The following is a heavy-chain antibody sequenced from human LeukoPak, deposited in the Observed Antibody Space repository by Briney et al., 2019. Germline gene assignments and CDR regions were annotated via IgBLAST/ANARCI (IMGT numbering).Heavy chain of an antibody. CDR1: GYTFTGYY. CDR2: INPNSGGT. Sequence: ASVKVSCKASGYTFTGYYMHWVRQAPGQGLEWMGWINPNSGGTNYAQKFQGRVTMTRDTSISTAYMELSRLRSDDTAVYYCARLEWELLGDYFDYWGQGTLVTVSS. CDR3: ARLEWELLGDYFDY. J-gene: IGHJ4*02. D-gene: IGHD1-26*01. V-gene: IGHV1-2*02.